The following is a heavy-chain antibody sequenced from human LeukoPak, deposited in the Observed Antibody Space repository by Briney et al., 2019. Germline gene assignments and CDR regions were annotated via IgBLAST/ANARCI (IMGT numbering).Heavy chain of an antibody. V-gene: IGHV1-2*06. CDR3: AGAQAVAGPIDYYYMDV. Sequence: ASVKVSCKASGYTFTGYYMHWVRQAPGQGLEWMGRINPNSGGTNYAQKFQGRVTITADKSTSTAYMELSSLRSEDTAVYYCAGAQAVAGPIDYYYMDVWGKGTTVTVSS. CDR2: INPNSGGT. CDR1: GYTFTGYY. J-gene: IGHJ6*03. D-gene: IGHD6-19*01.